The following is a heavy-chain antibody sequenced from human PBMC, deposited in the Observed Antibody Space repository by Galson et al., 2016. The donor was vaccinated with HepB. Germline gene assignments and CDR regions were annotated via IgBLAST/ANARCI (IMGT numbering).Heavy chain of an antibody. D-gene: IGHD4-17*01. CDR3: ARELGVTTFSDYYYYVMDV. Sequence: SLRLSCAASGFTFSSYGMNWVRQAPGKGLEWVAIISYHGSKKYYADSVKGRFTISRDNSKNTLYLQMNSLRAEDTAVYYCARELGVTTFSDYYYYVMDVWGQGTTVTVSS. V-gene: IGHV3-30*03. J-gene: IGHJ6*02. CDR2: ISYHGSKK. CDR1: GFTFSSYG.